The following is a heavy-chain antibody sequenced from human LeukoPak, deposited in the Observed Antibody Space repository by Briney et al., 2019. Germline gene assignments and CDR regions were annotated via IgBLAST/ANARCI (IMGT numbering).Heavy chain of an antibody. D-gene: IGHD6-13*01. Sequence: ASVKVSCKASGYTLTSYGISWVRQAPGQGLEWMGWIHAYNGNTNYAQKLQGRVTMTTDTSTSTAYMELRSLRSDDTAVYYCARDQQQLAPNYYYYYGMDVWGQGTTVTVSS. CDR1: GYTLTSYG. J-gene: IGHJ6*02. V-gene: IGHV1-18*01. CDR3: ARDQQQLAPNYYYYYGMDV. CDR2: IHAYNGNT.